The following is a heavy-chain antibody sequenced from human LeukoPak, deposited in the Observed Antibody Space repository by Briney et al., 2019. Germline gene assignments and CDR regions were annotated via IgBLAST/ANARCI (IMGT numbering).Heavy chain of an antibody. CDR2: IYTSGRT. CDR3: ASMVTRIAAAGKPRAGLPGLAKD. J-gene: IGHJ4*02. Sequence: PSETLSLTCTVSVGSLRRGSYYWSWIRQPAGEGLEWIGRIYTSGRTNYNPSLKSRVTMSVATSKNQFSLKLSSVTAADTAVYYCASMVTRIAAAGKPRAGLPGLAKDWGQGTLVTVSS. V-gene: IGHV4-61*02. CDR1: VGSLRRGSYY. D-gene: IGHD6-13*01.